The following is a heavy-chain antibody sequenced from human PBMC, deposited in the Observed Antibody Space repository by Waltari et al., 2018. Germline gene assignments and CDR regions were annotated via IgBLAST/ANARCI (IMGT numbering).Heavy chain of an antibody. CDR3: ARGVYYDFWSGYFSDGMDV. J-gene: IGHJ6*02. Sequence: QVQLVQSGAEVKKPGSSVKVSCKASGGTFSSYAISWVRQAPGQGLEWMGGISPIFGTANYAQKFQGRVTITTDESTSTAYMELSSLRSEDTAVYYCARGVYYDFWSGYFSDGMDVWGQGTTVTVSS. D-gene: IGHD3-3*01. V-gene: IGHV1-69*05. CDR1: GGTFSSYA. CDR2: ISPIFGTA.